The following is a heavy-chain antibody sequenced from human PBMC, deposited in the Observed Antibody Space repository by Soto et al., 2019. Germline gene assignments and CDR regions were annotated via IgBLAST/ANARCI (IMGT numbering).Heavy chain of an antibody. D-gene: IGHD3-3*01. CDR1: GFVFKDSS. J-gene: IGHJ3*02. CDR3: ARNHDWSRAFDI. CDR2: IRDRAYNYAT. Sequence: PGGSLRLSCAASGFVFKDSSIHWVRQASGKGLEWVGRIRDRAYNYATSYAASVKGRFTISRDDSSNTAFLQMNSLRAEDTAVYYCARNHDWSRAFDIWGQGTMVTVSS. V-gene: IGHV3-73*01.